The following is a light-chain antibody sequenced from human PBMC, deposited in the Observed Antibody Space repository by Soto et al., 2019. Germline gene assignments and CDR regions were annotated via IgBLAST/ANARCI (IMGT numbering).Light chain of an antibody. Sequence: EIVLTPSPATLSLSPVERATLSCRASQSVSSYLAWYQQKPGQAPRLLIYDASNRATGIPARFSGSGSGTDFTLTISSLEPEDFAVYYCQQYGSLVTFGQGTKVDIK. V-gene: IGKV3-11*01. CDR1: QSVSSY. CDR3: QQYGSLVT. J-gene: IGKJ1*01. CDR2: DAS.